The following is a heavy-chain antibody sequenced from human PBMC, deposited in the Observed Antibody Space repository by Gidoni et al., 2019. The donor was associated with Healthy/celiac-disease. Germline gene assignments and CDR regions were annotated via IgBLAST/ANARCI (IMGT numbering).Heavy chain of an antibody. Sequence: QVQLVQSGAEVKKHGASVKVSCKASGYTFTGSYMHWVRQAPGQGLEWMGRINPNSGGTNYAQKFQGRVTMTRDTSISTAYMELSRLRSDDTAVYYCARVRTLNWNYDYYYGMDVWGQGTTVTVSS. D-gene: IGHD1-1*01. CDR1: GYTFTGSY. CDR2: INPNSGGT. J-gene: IGHJ6*02. CDR3: ARVRTLNWNYDYYYGMDV. V-gene: IGHV1-2*06.